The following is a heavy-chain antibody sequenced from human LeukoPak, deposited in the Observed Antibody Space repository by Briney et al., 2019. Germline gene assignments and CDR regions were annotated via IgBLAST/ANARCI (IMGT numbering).Heavy chain of an antibody. CDR3: ARVPGSYGYRGYQYWYFDL. CDR2: THPGNSDT. Sequence: GESLKISCKGSGYNFISYWIGWVRQLPGKGLEWMGITHPGNSDTRHSPSVQGQVTISVDKSIATAYLQWDSLKASDTAIYYCARVPGSYGYRGYQYWYFDLWGRGTLVTVSS. CDR1: GYNFISYW. V-gene: IGHV5-51*01. D-gene: IGHD5-18*01. J-gene: IGHJ2*01.